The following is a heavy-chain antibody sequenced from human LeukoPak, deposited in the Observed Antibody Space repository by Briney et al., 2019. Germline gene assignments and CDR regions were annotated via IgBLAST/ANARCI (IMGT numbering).Heavy chain of an antibody. D-gene: IGHD1-26*01. CDR1: GGSFSGYY. V-gene: IGHV4-59*01. Sequence: SETLSLTCAVYGGSFSGYYWSWIRQPPGKGLEWIGYIYYSGSTNYNPSLKSRVTISVDTSKNQFSLKLSSVTAADTAVYYCARGQWGLPDYWGQGTLVTVSS. CDR3: ARGQWGLPDY. CDR2: IYYSGST. J-gene: IGHJ4*02.